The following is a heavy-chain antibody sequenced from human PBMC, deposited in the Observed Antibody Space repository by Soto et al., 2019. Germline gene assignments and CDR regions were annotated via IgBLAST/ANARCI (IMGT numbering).Heavy chain of an antibody. CDR3: ARDPDSSGYTDLDY. D-gene: IGHD3-22*01. J-gene: IGHJ4*02. CDR1: GFTVSSNY. V-gene: IGHV3-53*01. CDR2: IYSGGST. Sequence: GGSLRLSCAASGFTVSSNYMSWVRQAPGKGLEWVSVIYSGGSTYYADSVKGRFTISRDNSKNTLYLQMNSLRAEDTAVYYCARDPDSSGYTDLDYWGQGTLVTVSS.